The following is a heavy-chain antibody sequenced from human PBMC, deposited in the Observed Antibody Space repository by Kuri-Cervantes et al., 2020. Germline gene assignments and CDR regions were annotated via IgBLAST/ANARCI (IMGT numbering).Heavy chain of an antibody. D-gene: IGHD3-9*01. CDR3: ARNWGAVRYFDWYRVSPYYYYYGMDV. CDR2: ISAYNGNT. Sequence: ASVKVSCKASGYTFTSYGISWVRQAPGQGLEWMGWISAYNGNTNYAQKFQGRVTMTRNTSISTAYMELSSLRSEDTAVYYCARNWGAVRYFDWYRVSPYYYYYGMDVWGQGTTVTVSS. J-gene: IGHJ6*02. V-gene: IGHV1-18*01. CDR1: GYTFTSYG.